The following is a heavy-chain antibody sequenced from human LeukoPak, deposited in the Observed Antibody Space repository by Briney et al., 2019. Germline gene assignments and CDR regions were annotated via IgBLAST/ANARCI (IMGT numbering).Heavy chain of an antibody. Sequence: GGSLRLSCAASGFTFSSYEMNWVRQAPGKGLEWVSSISSSSSYIYYADSVKGRFTISRDNAKNSLYLQMNSLRAEDTAVYYCARDTSGSFYYYMDVWGKGTTVTVSS. CDR3: ARDTSGSFYYYMDV. V-gene: IGHV3-21*01. CDR2: ISSSSSYI. D-gene: IGHD5-12*01. J-gene: IGHJ6*03. CDR1: GFTFSSYE.